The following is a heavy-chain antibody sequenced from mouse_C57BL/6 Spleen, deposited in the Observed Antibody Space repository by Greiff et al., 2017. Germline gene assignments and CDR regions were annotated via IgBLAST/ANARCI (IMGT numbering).Heavy chain of an antibody. CDR1: GFTFSSYA. CDR3: TRVGSSYGDYFGD. CDR2: ISSGGDYI. V-gene: IGHV5-9-1*02. Sequence: EVKLMESGEGLVKPGGSLKLSCAASGFTFSSYAMSWVRQTPEKRLEWVAYISSGGDYIYYADTVKGRFTIARDNARNTLYLQMSSLKSEDTAMYYCTRVGSSYGDYFGDWGQGTTLTGSS. D-gene: IGHD1-1*01. J-gene: IGHJ2*01.